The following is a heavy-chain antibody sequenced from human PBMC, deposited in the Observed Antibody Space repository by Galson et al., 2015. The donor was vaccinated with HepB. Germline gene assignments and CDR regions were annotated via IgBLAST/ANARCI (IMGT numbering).Heavy chain of an antibody. D-gene: IGHD5-12*01. CDR3: ARDPHLYSGYEEGDY. CDR1: GYTFTGYH. J-gene: IGHJ4*02. Sequence: SVKVSCKASGYTFTGYHMHWVRQAPGQGLEWMGRINPNSGGTNYAQKFQGRVTMTRDTSISTAYMELSRLRSDDTAVYYCARDPHLYSGYEEGDYWGQGTLVTVSS. V-gene: IGHV1-2*06. CDR2: INPNSGGT.